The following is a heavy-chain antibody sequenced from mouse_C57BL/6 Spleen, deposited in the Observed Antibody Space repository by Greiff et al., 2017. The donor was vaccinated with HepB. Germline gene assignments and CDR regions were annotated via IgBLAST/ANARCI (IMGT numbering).Heavy chain of an antibody. CDR1: GYTFTSYW. V-gene: IGHV1-64*01. D-gene: IGHD2-2*01. CDR3: ARSNYGYDAWFAY. Sequence: QVQLQQSGAELVKPGASVKLSCKASGYTFTSYWMHWVKQKPGQGLEWIGMIHPNSGSTNYNEKFKSKATLTVDKSSSTAYMQLSSLTSEDSAVYYCARSNYGYDAWFAYWGQGTLVTVSA. CDR2: IHPNSGST. J-gene: IGHJ3*01.